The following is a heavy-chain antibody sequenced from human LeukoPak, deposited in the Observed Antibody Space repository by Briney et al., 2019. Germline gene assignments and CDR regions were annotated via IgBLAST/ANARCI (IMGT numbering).Heavy chain of an antibody. Sequence: GGSLRLSCAASGFTLSSHRMDWVRQAPGKGLEWVSSISSRSSFKDYADSVKGRFTISRDNAKNLLYLQMNSLRAEDTAVYYCARDPYYGSGSLDYWGQGTLVTVSS. CDR2: ISSRSSFK. J-gene: IGHJ4*02. CDR3: ARDPYYGSGSLDY. CDR1: GFTLSSHR. D-gene: IGHD3-10*01. V-gene: IGHV3-21*06.